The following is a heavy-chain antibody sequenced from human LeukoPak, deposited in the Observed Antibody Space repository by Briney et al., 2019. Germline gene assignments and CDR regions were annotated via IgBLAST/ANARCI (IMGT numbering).Heavy chain of an antibody. CDR2: IYSGGST. CDR1: GFTVSTNH. J-gene: IGHJ4*02. D-gene: IGHD6-19*01. V-gene: IGHV3-53*01. Sequence: GGSLRLSCAASGFTVSTNHMSWVRQAPGKGLEWVSVIYSGGSTYYADSVEGRFTISRDGYKNTVYLQMNSLRAEDTAVYYCARGTGSSSGPPRDVFDFRGQGTLVTVSS. CDR3: ARGTGSSSGPPRDVFDF.